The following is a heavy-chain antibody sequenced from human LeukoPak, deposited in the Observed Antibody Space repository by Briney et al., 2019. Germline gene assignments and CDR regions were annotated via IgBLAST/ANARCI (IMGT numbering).Heavy chain of an antibody. Sequence: PSETLSLTCAVYGGSFSGYYWSWIRQPPGKGLEWTGEINHSGSTNYNPSLKSRVTISVDTSKNQFSLKLSSVTAADTAVYYCARDYYDSSGYSPYNWFDPWGQGTLVTVSS. CDR2: INHSGST. V-gene: IGHV4-34*01. D-gene: IGHD3-22*01. J-gene: IGHJ5*02. CDR1: GGSFSGYY. CDR3: ARDYYDSSGYSPYNWFDP.